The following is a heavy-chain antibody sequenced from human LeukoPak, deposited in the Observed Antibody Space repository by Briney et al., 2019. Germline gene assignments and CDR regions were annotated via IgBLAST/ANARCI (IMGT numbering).Heavy chain of an antibody. J-gene: IGHJ4*02. CDR3: ATGEYYFDF. CDR1: GFTFPNYD. Sequence: PGGSLRLSCAGSGFTFPNYDMSWVRQAPGKGLEWVSTISDSGHDTSYADSVKGRFTISRDNSKNTLYLQMSSLRAEDTALYYCATGEYYFDFWGQGTLVTVSS. V-gene: IGHV3-23*01. CDR2: ISDSGHDT. D-gene: IGHD3-16*01.